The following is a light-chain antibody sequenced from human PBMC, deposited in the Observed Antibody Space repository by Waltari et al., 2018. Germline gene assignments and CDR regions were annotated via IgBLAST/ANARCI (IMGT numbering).Light chain of an antibody. J-gene: IGLJ3*02. CDR3: VLHVADAIML. CDR2: NTN. V-gene: IGLV8-61*01. Sequence: QTVVTQEPSISVSPGGTVTLTCALNSCSVSTTHWPTWCQQTPGQAPRTLIYNTNRRSSGVPDRFSGSILGNKAALTITGAQADDESHYYCVLHVADAIMLFGGGTKLTVL. CDR1: SCSVSTTHW.